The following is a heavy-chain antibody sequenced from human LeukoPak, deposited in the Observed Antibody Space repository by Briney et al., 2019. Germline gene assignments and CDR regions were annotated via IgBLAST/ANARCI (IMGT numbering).Heavy chain of an antibody. Sequence: PGGSLRLSCAASGFTFSSYAMSWVRQAPGKGLEWVSVVSGGGHNTYYADSVKGRFTMSRDNSKRTVYLQMNSLRAEDTAVYYCAKDRSSWYYPFDSWGQGTLVTVPS. CDR1: GFTFSSYA. J-gene: IGHJ4*02. CDR2: VSGGGHNT. CDR3: AKDRSSWYYPFDS. V-gene: IGHV3-23*01. D-gene: IGHD3-3*01.